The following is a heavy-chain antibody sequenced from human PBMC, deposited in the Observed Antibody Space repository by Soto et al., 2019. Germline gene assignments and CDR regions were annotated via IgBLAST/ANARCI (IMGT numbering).Heavy chain of an antibody. CDR1: GFTFSRFG. J-gene: IGHJ4*02. D-gene: IGHD6-13*01. V-gene: IGHV3-64D*08. CDR2: ISSNGGST. Sequence: GGSLRLSCSGSGFTFSRFGMHWVRQAPGKGLEYVSAISSNGGSTYYADSVKGRITISRDNSKNTLYLQMSSLRAEDTAVYYCVKLSSSWAFDYWGQGSLVTVSS. CDR3: VKLSSSWAFDY.